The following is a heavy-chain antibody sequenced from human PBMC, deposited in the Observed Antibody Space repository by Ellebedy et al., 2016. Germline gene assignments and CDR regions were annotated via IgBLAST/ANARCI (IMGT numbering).Heavy chain of an antibody. CDR2: FGPSGTII. Sequence: GESLKISCAASGFTFRDYYMSWIRQAPGKGLEWVAYFGPSGTIIYNADSVKGRFTISRDNAKNSLYLKMSSLRVEDTAVYYCAGGYDSHGFDIWGQGTMVTISS. CDR1: GFTFRDYY. V-gene: IGHV3-11*01. J-gene: IGHJ3*02. CDR3: AGGYDSHGFDI. D-gene: IGHD2-2*01.